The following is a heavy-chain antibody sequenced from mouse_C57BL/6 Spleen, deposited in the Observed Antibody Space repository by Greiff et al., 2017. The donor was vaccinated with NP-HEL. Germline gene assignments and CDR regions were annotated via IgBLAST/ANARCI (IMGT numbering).Heavy chain of an antibody. CDR1: GYTFTDYY. V-gene: IGHV1-19*01. D-gene: IGHD4-1*02. J-gene: IGHJ1*03. Sequence: EVQGVESGPVLVKPGASVKMSCKASGYTFTDYYMNWVKQSHGKSLEWIGVINPYNGGTSYNQKFKGKATLTVDKSSSTAYMELNSLTSEDSAVYYCARQLGRYFDVWGTGTTVTVSS. CDR3: ARQLGRYFDV. CDR2: INPYNGGT.